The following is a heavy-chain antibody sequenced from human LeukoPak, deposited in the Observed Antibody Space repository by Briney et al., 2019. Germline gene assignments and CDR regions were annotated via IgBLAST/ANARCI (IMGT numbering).Heavy chain of an antibody. CDR3: ARGAPGAVAVLVY. CDR2: IYYSGST. V-gene: IGHV4-39*07. CDR1: GGSISSSSYY. J-gene: IGHJ4*02. D-gene: IGHD6-19*01. Sequence: PSETLSLTCTVSGGSISSSSYYWGWIRQPPGKGLEWIGSIYYSGSTYYNPSLKSRVTISVDTSKNQFSLKLSSVTAADTAVYYYARGAPGAVAVLVYWGQGTLVTVSS.